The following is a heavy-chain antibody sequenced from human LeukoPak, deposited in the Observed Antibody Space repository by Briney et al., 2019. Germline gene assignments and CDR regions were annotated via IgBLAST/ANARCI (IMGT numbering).Heavy chain of an antibody. V-gene: IGHV1-2*02. J-gene: IGHJ4*02. CDR3: ARVLLWFGELLYGYYFDY. CDR2: INPNSGGT. D-gene: IGHD3-10*01. CDR1: GYTFTGYY. Sequence: ASVKVSCKASGYTFTGYYMHWVRQAPGQGLEWMGWINPNSGGTNYAQKFQGRVTMTRDTSISTAYMELSRLRSDDTAVYYCARVLLWFGELLYGYYFDYWGQGTLVTVSS.